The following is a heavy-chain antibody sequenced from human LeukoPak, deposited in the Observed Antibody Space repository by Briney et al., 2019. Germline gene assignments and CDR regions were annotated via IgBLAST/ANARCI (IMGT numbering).Heavy chain of an antibody. Sequence: GASVKVSCKASGYTFTSNPMYWVRQAPGQRLEWMGWINVGNGNTKYSQNLQDRVTITRDTSASTAYMELSSLRSEDTAVYYCARRERITMIVVARNVNAFDIWGQGTMVTVSS. V-gene: IGHV1-3*01. CDR2: INVGNGNT. J-gene: IGHJ3*02. CDR3: ARRERITMIVVARNVNAFDI. CDR1: GYTFTSNP. D-gene: IGHD3-22*01.